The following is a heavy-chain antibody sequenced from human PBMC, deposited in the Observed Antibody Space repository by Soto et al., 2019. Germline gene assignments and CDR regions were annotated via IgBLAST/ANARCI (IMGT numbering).Heavy chain of an antibody. D-gene: IGHD5-12*01. V-gene: IGHV4-34*01. CDR2: INHSGST. Sequence: SETLSLTCAVYGGSFSGYYWSWIRQPPGKGLEWIGEINHSGSTNYNPSLKSRVTISVDTSENQFSLKLSSVTAADTAVYYCARVRKDGYNPYYYYGMDVWGQGTTVTVSS. CDR3: ARVRKDGYNPYYYYGMDV. J-gene: IGHJ6*02. CDR1: GGSFSGYY.